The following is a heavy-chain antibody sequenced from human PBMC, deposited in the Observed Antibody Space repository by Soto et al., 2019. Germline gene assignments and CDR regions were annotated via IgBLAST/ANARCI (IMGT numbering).Heavy chain of an antibody. D-gene: IGHD2-21*02. CDR3: ARPPDGGNSPYFDY. Sequence: QVQLVQSGAEVKKPGSSVKVSCKASGGTFSSYTISWVRQAPGQGLEWMGRIIPILGIANYAQKFQGRVTITAGKSTSTAYMELSSLRSEDTAVYYCARPPDGGNSPYFDYWGQGTLVTVSS. V-gene: IGHV1-69*02. J-gene: IGHJ4*02. CDR1: GGTFSSYT. CDR2: IIPILGIA.